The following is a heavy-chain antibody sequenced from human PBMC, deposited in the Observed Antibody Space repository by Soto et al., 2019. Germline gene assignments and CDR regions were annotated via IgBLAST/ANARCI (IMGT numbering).Heavy chain of an antibody. CDR3: AKEGGYYGSGSYSVGENYYGMDV. CDR1: GFTFSSYG. Sequence: QVQLVESGGGVVQPGRSLRLSCAASGFTFSSYGMHWVRQAPGKGLEWVAVISYDGSNKYYADSVKGRFTISRDNSKNTLYLQRTSLRAEDTAVYYWAKEGGYYGSGSYSVGENYYGMDVWGQGTTVTVSS. D-gene: IGHD3-10*01. J-gene: IGHJ6*02. V-gene: IGHV3-30*18. CDR2: ISYDGSNK.